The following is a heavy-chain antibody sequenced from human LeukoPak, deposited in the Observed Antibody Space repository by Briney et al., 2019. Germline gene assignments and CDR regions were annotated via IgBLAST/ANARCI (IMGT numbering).Heavy chain of an antibody. Sequence: ASVKVSCKASGYIFTSYYMHWVRQAPGQGLEWMGIINPSGGSTSYAQKFQGRVTMTRDTSTSTVYMELSSLRSEDTAVYYCATYSSSSNFDYWGQGTLVTGSS. D-gene: IGHD6-6*01. V-gene: IGHV1-46*01. CDR1: GYIFTSYY. CDR2: INPSGGST. J-gene: IGHJ4*02. CDR3: ATYSSSSNFDY.